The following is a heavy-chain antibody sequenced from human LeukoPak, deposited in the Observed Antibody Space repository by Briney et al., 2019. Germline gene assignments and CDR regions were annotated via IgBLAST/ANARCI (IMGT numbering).Heavy chain of an antibody. Sequence: PGGSLRLSCAASGFTFSSHAMSWVRQAPGKGLEWVSTITGSGGTTKYADSVKGRFTISRDNSKNTLDPQMNSLRAEDTAIFYCAKDLSPESNRLSPFDYWGQGTLVTVSS. CDR2: ITGSGGTT. CDR3: AKDLSPESNRLSPFDY. J-gene: IGHJ4*02. V-gene: IGHV3-23*01. D-gene: IGHD3-16*02. CDR1: GFTFSSHA.